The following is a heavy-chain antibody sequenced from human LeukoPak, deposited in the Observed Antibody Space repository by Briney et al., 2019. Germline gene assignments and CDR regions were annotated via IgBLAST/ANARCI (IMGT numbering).Heavy chain of an antibody. D-gene: IGHD2-8*01. CDR3: ARCTTGSPPFAFDI. CDR1: GFTFSSFG. V-gene: IGHV3-30*03. CDR2: ISNDGSNN. J-gene: IGHJ3*02. Sequence: PGGSLRLSCAASGFTFSSFGMHWVRQAPGKGLEWVAGISNDGSNNYYADSVKGRFTISRDNSKNTVYLQMNSLRAEDTALYYCARCTTGSPPFAFDIWGQGTMVTVSS.